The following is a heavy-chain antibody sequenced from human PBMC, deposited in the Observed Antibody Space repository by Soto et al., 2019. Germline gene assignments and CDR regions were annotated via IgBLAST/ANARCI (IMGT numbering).Heavy chain of an antibody. J-gene: IGHJ4*02. CDR2: SFHSVT. Sequence: SETLSLTCAVSGGSVGSSGYSWGWTRQPPGKGLEWIGYSFHSVTYYNPSLKSRVTISLDRSKKQFSLKLSSVTAAETAVYYCARGMTTVTTLDYWGQGTLVTVSS. V-gene: IGHV4-30-2*01. D-gene: IGHD4-17*01. CDR1: GGSVGSSGYS. CDR3: ARGMTTVTTLDY.